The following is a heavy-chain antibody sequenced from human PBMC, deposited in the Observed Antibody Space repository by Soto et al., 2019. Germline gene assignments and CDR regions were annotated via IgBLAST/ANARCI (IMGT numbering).Heavy chain of an antibody. D-gene: IGHD6-19*01. J-gene: IGHJ4*02. CDR2: SSPRGDTI. CDR1: GFSLANYP. Sequence: PVGSLRLSGVASGFSLANYPMNWVRQTPGEGLEWISYSSPRGDTIYYADSVEGRFTISRDNARSSLSLHMSSLRDEDSALYYCAKGPHTNVGWPYYFESWGQGVPVTVSS. CDR3: AKGPHTNVGWPYYFES. V-gene: IGHV3-48*02.